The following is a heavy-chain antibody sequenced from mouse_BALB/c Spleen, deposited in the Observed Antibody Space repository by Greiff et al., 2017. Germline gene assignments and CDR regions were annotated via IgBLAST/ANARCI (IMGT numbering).Heavy chain of an antibody. CDR2: ISSGGSYT. V-gene: IGHV5-9-4*01. CDR3: AREAGTGAWFAY. Sequence: EVQLVESGGGLVKPGGSLKLSCAASGFTFSSYAMSWVRQSPEKRLEWVAEISSGGSYTYYPDTVTGRFTISRDNAKNTLYLEMSSLRSEDTAMYYCAREAGTGAWFAYWGQGTLVTVSA. CDR1: GFTFSSYA. D-gene: IGHD4-1*01. J-gene: IGHJ3*01.